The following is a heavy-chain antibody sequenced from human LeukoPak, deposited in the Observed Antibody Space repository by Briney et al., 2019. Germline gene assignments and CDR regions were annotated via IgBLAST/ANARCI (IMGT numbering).Heavy chain of an antibody. CDR2: ISAYNGNT. CDR1: GYTFTSYG. Sequence: GASVKVSRKASGYTFTSYGISWVRQAPGQGLEWMGWISAYNGNTNYAQKLQGRVTMTTDTSTSTAYMELRSLRSDDTAVYYCARDPGAIVVVPAASYWFDPWGQGTLVTVSS. CDR3: ARDPGAIVVVPAASYWFDP. D-gene: IGHD2-2*01. V-gene: IGHV1-18*01. J-gene: IGHJ5*02.